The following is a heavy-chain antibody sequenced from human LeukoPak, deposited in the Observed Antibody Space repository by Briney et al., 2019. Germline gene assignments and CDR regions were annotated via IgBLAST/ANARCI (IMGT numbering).Heavy chain of an antibody. Sequence: SETLSLTCTVSGGSISSSSYYWGWIRQPPGKGLEWIGCIYYSGSTNNNPSLKSRVTISVDTSKNQFSLKLTSVTAADTAVYYCSRGEDAFDIWGQGTMVTVSS. V-gene: IGHV4-39*07. CDR1: GGSISSSSYY. CDR3: SRGEDAFDI. J-gene: IGHJ3*02. CDR2: IYYSGST.